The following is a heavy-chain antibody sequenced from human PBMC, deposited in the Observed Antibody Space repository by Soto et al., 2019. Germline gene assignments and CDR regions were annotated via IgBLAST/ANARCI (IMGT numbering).Heavy chain of an antibody. Sequence: SETLSLTCPVSGCSISSGGYYWSWIRQHPGKGLEWIGYIYYSGSTYYNPSLKSRVTISVDASENQISLKLSSVTAADTAVYYCAKTAAVFGGSDAFDIWGQGTMVTVSS. J-gene: IGHJ3*02. CDR3: AKTAAVFGGSDAFDI. CDR1: GCSISSGGYY. V-gene: IGHV4-31*03. D-gene: IGHD3-3*01. CDR2: IYYSGST.